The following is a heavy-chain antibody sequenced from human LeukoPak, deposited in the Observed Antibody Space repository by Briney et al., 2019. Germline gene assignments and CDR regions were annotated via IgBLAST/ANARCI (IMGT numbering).Heavy chain of an antibody. V-gene: IGHV1-3*03. CDR3: ARDGGNYRSGWWGGVDY. J-gene: IGHJ4*02. D-gene: IGHD6-19*01. CDR2: ISAGNGNT. Sequence: GASVKVSCKASGYTFTSYAMHWVRQAPGQRLEWMGWISAGNGNTKYSQEFQGRVTITRDTSASTAYMELSSLRSEDMAVYYCARDGGNYRSGWWGGVDYWGQGTLVTVSS. CDR1: GYTFTSYA.